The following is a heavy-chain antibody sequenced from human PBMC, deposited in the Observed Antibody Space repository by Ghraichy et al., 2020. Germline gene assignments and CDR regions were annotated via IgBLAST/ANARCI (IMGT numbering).Heavy chain of an antibody. CDR1: GYTFTSYG. D-gene: IGHD3-22*01. J-gene: IGHJ5*02. CDR3: ARGLDNVGYDRSPWGFDP. V-gene: IGHV1-18*04. CDR2: ISAYNGNT. Sequence: SVKVSCKASGYTFTSYGISWVRQAPGQGLEWMGWISAYNGNTNYAQKLQGRVTMTTDTSTSTAYMELRSLRSDDTAVYYCARGLDNVGYDRSPWGFDPWGQGTLVTVSS.